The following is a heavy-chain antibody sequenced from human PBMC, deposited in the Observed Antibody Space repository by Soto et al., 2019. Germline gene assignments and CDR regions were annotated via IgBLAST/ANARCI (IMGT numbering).Heavy chain of an antibody. V-gene: IGHV3-48*02. CDR2: ISVSGATR. CDR3: ARCFGSGFDY. CDR1: GFTFSTDT. Sequence: EVQLVESGGGLVQPGGSLRLSCVASGFTFSTDTMNWVRQAPGKGLEWVAHISVSGATRYYADSVKGRFTISRDNAKTSLYLPMDSLRNEGTAVYYCARCFGSGFDYWGQGTLVTVSS. D-gene: IGHD6-19*01. J-gene: IGHJ4*02.